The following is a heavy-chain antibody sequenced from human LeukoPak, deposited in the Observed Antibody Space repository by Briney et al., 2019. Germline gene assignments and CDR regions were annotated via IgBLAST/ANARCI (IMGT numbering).Heavy chain of an antibody. J-gene: IGHJ6*04. V-gene: IGHV4-30-4*08. CDR3: ARGRGV. Sequence: SQTLSLTCTASGGSIRSGEYYWSWIRQPPGKGLEWFEYIYCSGSTNYNPSLKSRVTISGDTSKNQFDLKLSSVTAADTAVYYWARGRGVWGKGTTVTVSS. CDR1: GGSIRSGEYY. CDR2: IYCSGST.